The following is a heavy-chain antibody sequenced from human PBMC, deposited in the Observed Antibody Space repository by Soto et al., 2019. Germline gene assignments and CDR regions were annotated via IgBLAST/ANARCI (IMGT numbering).Heavy chain of an antibody. CDR1: GFTFSSYG. Sequence: PVGSLRLSCAASGFTFSSYGMHWVRQAPGKGLEWVAVISYDGSNKYYADSVKGRFTISRDNSKNTLYLQMNSLRAEDTAVYYCAKDGGQLVLGDVWGQGTTVTVSS. D-gene: IGHD6-6*01. CDR2: ISYDGSNK. CDR3: AKDGGQLVLGDV. J-gene: IGHJ6*02. V-gene: IGHV3-30*18.